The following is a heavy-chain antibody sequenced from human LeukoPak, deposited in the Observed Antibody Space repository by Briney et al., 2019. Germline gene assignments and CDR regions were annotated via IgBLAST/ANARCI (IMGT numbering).Heavy chain of an antibody. CDR3: ASHRLRYFDWSLDY. CDR2: ISGSGGST. J-gene: IGHJ4*02. V-gene: IGHV3-23*01. Sequence: GGSLRLSCAASGFTFSRYGMSWVRQAPGKGLEWVSAISGSGGSTYYADSVKGRFTISRDNSKNTLYLQMNSLRAEDTAVYYCASHRLRYFDWSLDYWGQGTLVTVSS. D-gene: IGHD3-9*01. CDR1: GFTFSRYG.